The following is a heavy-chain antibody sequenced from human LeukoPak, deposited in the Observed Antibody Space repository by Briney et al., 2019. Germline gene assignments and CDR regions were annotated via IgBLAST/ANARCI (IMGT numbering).Heavy chain of an antibody. CDR1: GFTFSSYA. V-gene: IGHV3-30*04. CDR3: ARVPAGVIGMKDAFDM. Sequence: PGGSLRLSCAASGFTFSSYAMHWVRQAPGKGLEWVAVISYDGSNKYYADPVKGRFTISRDNSKNTLYLQMNSLRAEDTAVYYCARVPAGVIGMKDAFDMWGQGTMVTVSS. D-gene: IGHD3-16*02. J-gene: IGHJ3*02. CDR2: ISYDGSNK.